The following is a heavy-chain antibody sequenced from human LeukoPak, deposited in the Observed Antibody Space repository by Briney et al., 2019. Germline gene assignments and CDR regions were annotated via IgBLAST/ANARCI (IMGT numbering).Heavy chain of an antibody. D-gene: IGHD3-22*01. CDR2: INHSGST. CDR1: GGSFSGYY. J-gene: IGHJ1*01. CDR3: ARGGYYDPSFQH. Sequence: PGSLSLTSAVSGGSFSGYYWSWICQPPGKGLEWIGEINHSGSTNYNPSLKSRVTISVDTSKNQFSLKLSSVTAADTAVYYCARGGYYDPSFQHWGQGTLVTVSS. V-gene: IGHV4-34*01.